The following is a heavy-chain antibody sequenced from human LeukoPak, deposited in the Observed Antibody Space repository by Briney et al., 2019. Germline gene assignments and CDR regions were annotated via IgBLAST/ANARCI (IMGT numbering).Heavy chain of an antibody. D-gene: IGHD3-16*01. CDR3: ARRGGGRWFDP. CDR2: IYYSGST. V-gene: IGHV4-39*07. Sequence: PSETLSLTCTVSGGSISSSSYYWGWIRQPPGKGLEWIGSIYYSGSTYYNPSLKSRVTISVDTSKNQFSLQLTSVTAAETAVYYCARRGGGRWFDPWGQGTLVTVSS. J-gene: IGHJ5*02. CDR1: GGSISSSSYY.